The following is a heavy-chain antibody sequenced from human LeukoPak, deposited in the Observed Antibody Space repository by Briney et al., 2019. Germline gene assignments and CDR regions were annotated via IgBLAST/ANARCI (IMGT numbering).Heavy chain of an antibody. Sequence: NPSETLSLTCTVSGGSISSGSYYWSWIRQPAGKGLEWIGRIYTSGSTNYNPSLKSRVTISVDTSKNQFSLKLSSVTAADTAVYYCARENILTGCFDYWGQGTLVTVSS. J-gene: IGHJ4*02. D-gene: IGHD3-9*01. CDR3: ARENILTGCFDY. V-gene: IGHV4-61*02. CDR1: GGSISSGSYY. CDR2: IYTSGST.